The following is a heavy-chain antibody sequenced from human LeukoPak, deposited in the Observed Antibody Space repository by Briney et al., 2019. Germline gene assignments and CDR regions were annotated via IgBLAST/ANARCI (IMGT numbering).Heavy chain of an antibody. Sequence: SETLSLTCTVSGCSISSYCWSWVRQPPGKGLEWLWYIYYSGSTNYNPSPKGRVPISVDTSKNQFSLKLSSVTAADTAVYYCARGPYYYDSSGSFDYWGQGTLVTVSS. D-gene: IGHD3-22*01. CDR2: IYYSGST. V-gene: IGHV4-59*01. J-gene: IGHJ4*02. CDR3: ARGPYYYDSSGSFDY. CDR1: GCSISSYC.